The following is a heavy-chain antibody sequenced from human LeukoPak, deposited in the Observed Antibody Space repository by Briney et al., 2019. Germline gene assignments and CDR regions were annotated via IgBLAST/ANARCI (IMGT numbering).Heavy chain of an antibody. D-gene: IGHD1-26*01. V-gene: IGHV3-66*01. Sequence: GGSLRLPCAASGITVSTNYMAWVRQAPGKGLEWVSVIYRPGNTYYTDSVKGRFTISRDNSKNTIYLQMNSLRVEDTAVYYCARDLRVERPLDAFDVWGQGTMVTVSS. CDR1: GITVSTNY. CDR3: ARDLRVERPLDAFDV. J-gene: IGHJ3*01. CDR2: IYRPGNT.